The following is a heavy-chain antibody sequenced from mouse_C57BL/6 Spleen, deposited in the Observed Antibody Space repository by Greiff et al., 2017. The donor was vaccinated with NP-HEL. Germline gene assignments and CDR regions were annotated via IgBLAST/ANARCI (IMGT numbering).Heavy chain of an antibody. CDR3: ARRLYRYFDY. D-gene: IGHD1-2*01. V-gene: IGHV1-22*01. CDR1: GYTFTDYN. CDR2: INPNNGGT. Sequence: VHVKQSGPELVKPGASVKMSCKASGYTFTDYNMHWVKQSHGKSLEWIGYINPNNGGTSYNQKFKGKATLTVNKSSSTAYMELRSLTSEDSAVYYCARRLYRYFDYWGQGTTLTVSS. J-gene: IGHJ2*01.